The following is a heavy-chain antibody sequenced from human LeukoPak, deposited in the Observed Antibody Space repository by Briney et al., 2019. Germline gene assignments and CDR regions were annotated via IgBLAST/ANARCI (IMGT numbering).Heavy chain of an antibody. CDR1: GGSIISGDYY. Sequence: SETLSLTCTVSGGSIISGDYYWSWIRQPPGKGLEWIGYIYYSGSTYYTPSLKSRVTISVDTSKNQFSLKLSSVTAADTAVYYCARSIGYFDYWGQGTLVTVSS. V-gene: IGHV4-30-4*01. CDR3: ARSIGYFDY. J-gene: IGHJ4*02. D-gene: IGHD2-15*01. CDR2: IYYSGST.